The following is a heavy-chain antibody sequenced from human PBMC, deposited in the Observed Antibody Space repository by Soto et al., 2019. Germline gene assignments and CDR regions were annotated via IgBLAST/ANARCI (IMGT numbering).Heavy chain of an antibody. CDR1: GFTFDDYT. D-gene: IGHD3-22*01. Sequence: EVQLVESGGVVVQPGGSLRLSCAASGFTFDDYTMHWVRQAPGKGLEWVSLISWDGGSTYYADSVKGRFTISRDNSKNSLDLQMNSLRTEDTALYYCAKELSGYYFFDYWGQGTLVTVSS. J-gene: IGHJ4*02. V-gene: IGHV3-43*01. CDR2: ISWDGGST. CDR3: AKELSGYYFFDY.